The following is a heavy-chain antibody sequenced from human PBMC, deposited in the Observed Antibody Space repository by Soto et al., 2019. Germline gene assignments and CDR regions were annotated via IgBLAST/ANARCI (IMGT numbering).Heavy chain of an antibody. V-gene: IGHV4-4*02. CDR3: ARSDSSSRLGYYYGMDV. D-gene: IGHD6-6*01. CDR1: GGSISSSNW. J-gene: IGHJ6*02. CDR2: IYHSGST. Sequence: SETLSLTCAVSGGSISSSNWWSWVRQPPGKGLEWIGEIYHSGSTNYNPSLKSRVTISVDKSKNQCSLKLSSVTAADTAVYYCARSDSSSRLGYYYGMDVWGQGTTVTVSS.